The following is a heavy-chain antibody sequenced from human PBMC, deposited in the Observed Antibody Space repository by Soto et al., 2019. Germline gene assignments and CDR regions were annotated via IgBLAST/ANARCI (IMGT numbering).Heavy chain of an antibody. CDR3: ARITLSGFYYYYGMDV. J-gene: IGHJ6*02. V-gene: IGHV1-18*01. CDR1: GYTFTSYG. Sequence: QVQLVQSGAEVKKPGASVKVSCKASGYTFTSYGISWVRQAPGQGLEWMGWISAYNGNTNYAQKLQGRVTMTTDTXKXXAYMGLRSLRSDDTAVYYCARITLSGFYYYYGMDVWGQGTTVTVSS. D-gene: IGHD3-22*01. CDR2: ISAYNGNT.